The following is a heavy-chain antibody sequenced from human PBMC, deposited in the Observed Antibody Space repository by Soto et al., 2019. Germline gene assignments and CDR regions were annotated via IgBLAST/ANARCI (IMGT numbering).Heavy chain of an antibody. CDR1: GGSISSYY. D-gene: IGHD5-12*01. Sequence: QVQLQESGPGLVKPSETLSLTCTVSGGSISSYYWSWIRQPAGKGLEWIGRIYTSGSTNYNPSLKSRVTMSVDTSKHQFSLKLSSVTAADTAVYYCARDLRSAYEGDWFDPWGQGTLVTVSS. CDR3: ARDLRSAYEGDWFDP. V-gene: IGHV4-4*07. J-gene: IGHJ5*02. CDR2: IYTSGST.